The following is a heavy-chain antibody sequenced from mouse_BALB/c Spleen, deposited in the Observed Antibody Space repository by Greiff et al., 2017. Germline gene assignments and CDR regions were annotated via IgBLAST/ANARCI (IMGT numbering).Heavy chain of an antibody. CDR3: ARSMITYAMDY. Sequence: QVQLQQSGPELVKPGASVKMSCKASGYTFTDYVISWVKQRTGQGLEWIGEIYPGSGSTYYNEKFKGKATLTADKSSNTAYMQFSSLTSEDSAVYFCARSMITYAMDYWGQGTSVTVSS. CDR1: GYTFTDYV. CDR2: IYPGSGST. V-gene: IGHV1-77*01. D-gene: IGHD2-4*01. J-gene: IGHJ4*01.